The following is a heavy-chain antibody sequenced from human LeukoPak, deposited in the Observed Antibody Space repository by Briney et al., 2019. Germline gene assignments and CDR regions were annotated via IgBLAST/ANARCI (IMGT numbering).Heavy chain of an antibody. Sequence: SETLSLTCTVSGGSLSSSSYYWGWIRQPPGKGLEWIGSIYYSGSTYYNPSLKSRVTISVDTSKNQFSLKLSSVTAADTAVYYCARAGPRYSTSNWFDPWGQGTLVTVSS. CDR1: GGSLSSSSYY. CDR2: IYYSGST. J-gene: IGHJ5*02. V-gene: IGHV4-39*07. CDR3: ARAGPRYSTSNWFDP. D-gene: IGHD6-6*01.